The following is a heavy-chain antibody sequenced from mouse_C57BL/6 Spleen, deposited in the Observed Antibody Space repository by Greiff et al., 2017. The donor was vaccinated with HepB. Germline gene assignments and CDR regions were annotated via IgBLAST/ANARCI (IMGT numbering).Heavy chain of an antibody. Sequence: EVQLQESGPGLVKPSQSLSLTCSVTGYSITSGYYWNWIRQFPGNKLEWMGYISYDGSNNYNPSLKNRISITRDTSKNQFFLKLNSVTTEDTATYYCSREGSYYGSSPGYFDVWGTGTTVTVSS. V-gene: IGHV3-6*01. CDR3: SREGSYYGSSPGYFDV. J-gene: IGHJ1*03. CDR2: ISYDGSN. D-gene: IGHD1-1*01. CDR1: GYSITSGYY.